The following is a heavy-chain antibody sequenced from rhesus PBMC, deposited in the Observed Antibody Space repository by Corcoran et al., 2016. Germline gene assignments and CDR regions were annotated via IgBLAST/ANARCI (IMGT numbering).Heavy chain of an antibody. CDR1: GFSLSTSGMG. Sequence: QVTLKESGPALVKPTQTLTLTCTFSGFSLSTSGMGVGWIRQPPGKTLEWLAHIYWDTDKRYSTSLKSRLTISKDTSKNHVFLTMTNMDPVDTATYYCARRGAAAIFDYWGQGVLVTVSS. D-gene: IGHD2-27*01. J-gene: IGHJ4*01. CDR2: IYWDTDK. V-gene: IGHV2-1*01. CDR3: ARRGAAAIFDY.